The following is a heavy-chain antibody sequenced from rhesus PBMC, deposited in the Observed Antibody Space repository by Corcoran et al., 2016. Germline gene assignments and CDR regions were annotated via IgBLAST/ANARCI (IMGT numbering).Heavy chain of an antibody. CDR2: MEGNSTST. D-gene: IGHD3-3*01. V-gene: IGHV4-73*01. CDR1: GGSISGYY. CDR3: ARVGPYYNIWTGYYTPANSLDV. J-gene: IGHJ5-2*02. Sequence: QVKLQQWGEGLVKPSETLSLTCAVYGGSISGYYWSWIRQPPGKGLEWIGNMEGNSTSTNYNPALKNRVPISKDTSKNQFSLKLSAVTAADTAVYYCARVGPYYNIWTGYYTPANSLDVWGRGVLVTVSS.